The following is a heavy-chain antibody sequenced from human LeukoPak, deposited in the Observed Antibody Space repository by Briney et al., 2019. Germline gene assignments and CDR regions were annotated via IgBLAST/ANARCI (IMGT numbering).Heavy chain of an antibody. CDR3: AKESPYAVGLTGRVYYFDY. Sequence: GGSLRLSCAASGFTVSSNYMSWVRQAPGKGLEWVSVIYSGGSTYYADSVKGRFTISRDNSKSTIHLQMNSLRAEDTAVYYCAKESPYAVGLTGRVYYFDYWGQGALVTVSS. J-gene: IGHJ4*02. D-gene: IGHD1-26*01. V-gene: IGHV3-53*01. CDR1: GFTVSSNY. CDR2: IYSGGST.